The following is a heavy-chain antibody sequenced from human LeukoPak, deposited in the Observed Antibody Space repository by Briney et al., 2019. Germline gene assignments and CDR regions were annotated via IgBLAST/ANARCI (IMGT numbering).Heavy chain of an antibody. V-gene: IGHV1-18*01. CDR2: ISAYNGNT. D-gene: IGHD3-10*01. CDR3: ARHTMVRGVPCDFDY. J-gene: IGHJ4*02. Sequence: ASVKVSCKASGYTFTSYGISWVRQAPGQGLEWMGWISAYNGNTNYAQKLQGRVTMTTDTSTSTAYMELRSLRSDDTAVYYCARHTMVRGVPCDFDYWGQGTLVTVSS. CDR1: GYTFTSYG.